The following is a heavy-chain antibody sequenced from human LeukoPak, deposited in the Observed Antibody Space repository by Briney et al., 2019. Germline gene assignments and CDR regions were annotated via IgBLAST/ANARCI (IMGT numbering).Heavy chain of an antibody. Sequence: SETLSLTCAVYGGSFSGYYWSWIRQPPGKGLEWIGEINHSGSTNYNPSLKSRVTISVDTSKNQFSLKLSSVTAADTAVYYCAREGFLEWSEDHTDAFDIWGQGTMVTVSS. V-gene: IGHV4-34*01. CDR2: INHSGST. CDR1: GGSFSGYY. J-gene: IGHJ3*02. CDR3: AREGFLEWSEDHTDAFDI. D-gene: IGHD3-3*01.